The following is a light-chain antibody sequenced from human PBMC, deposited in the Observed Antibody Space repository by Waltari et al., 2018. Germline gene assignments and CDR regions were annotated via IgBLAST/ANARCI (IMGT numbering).Light chain of an antibody. CDR1: SSNIGSNY. CDR2: RNK. V-gene: IGLV1-47*01. J-gene: IGLJ2*01. CDR3: AAWDDSLSANVV. Sequence: QSVLTQPPSASGTPGQRVTISCSGSSSNIGSNYVYWYQQLPGTAPKLLIYRNKPRSAGAPDRFSGSKSGTSASLASSGLRSEDEADYYCAAWDDSLSANVVFGGGTKLTVL.